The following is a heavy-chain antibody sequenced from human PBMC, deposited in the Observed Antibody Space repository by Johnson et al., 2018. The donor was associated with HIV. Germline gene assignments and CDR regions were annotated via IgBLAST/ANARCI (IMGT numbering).Heavy chain of an antibody. CDR3: AKVPWGYSGYDTAFDI. D-gene: IGHD5-12*01. Sequence: QVQLVESGGGLVQPGGSLRLSCEASGFTFSSYAMHWVRQAPGKGLEWVAVISYDGDNVYYADSVKGRFTISRDNSKNTLDLQMNSLRAEDTAVYYCAKVPWGYSGYDTAFDIWGQGTMVTVSS. CDR2: ISYDGDNV. J-gene: IGHJ3*02. CDR1: GFTFSSYA. V-gene: IGHV3-30-3*01.